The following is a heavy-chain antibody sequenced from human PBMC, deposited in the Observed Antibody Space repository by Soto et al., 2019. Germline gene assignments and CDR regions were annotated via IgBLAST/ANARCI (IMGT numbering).Heavy chain of an antibody. J-gene: IGHJ4*02. D-gene: IGHD5-18*01. CDR2: IWYDGSNK. CDR1: GFTFSSYG. V-gene: IGHV3-33*01. Sequence: QVQLVESGGGVVQPGRSLRLSCAASGFTFSSYGMHWVRQAPDKGLEWVAVIWYDGSNKYYADSVKGRFTISRDNSKNTLYLQMNSLRAKDTAVYYCAREFRAMALDYWGQGTLFTVSS. CDR3: AREFRAMALDY.